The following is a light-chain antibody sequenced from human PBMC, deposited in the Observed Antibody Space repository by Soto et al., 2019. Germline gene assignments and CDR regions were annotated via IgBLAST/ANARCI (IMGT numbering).Light chain of an antibody. Sequence: IVMTQSPVTLSVSPGESATLSCRASQNIYYNVAWYQQRPGQAPRLLIYRTSTRATGVPARFSGSGSGTEFTLTITSLQSEDFAVYSCLQYQNLWAFGPGTKVDIK. CDR2: RTS. V-gene: IGKV3-15*01. CDR3: LQYQNLWA. J-gene: IGKJ1*01. CDR1: QNIYYN.